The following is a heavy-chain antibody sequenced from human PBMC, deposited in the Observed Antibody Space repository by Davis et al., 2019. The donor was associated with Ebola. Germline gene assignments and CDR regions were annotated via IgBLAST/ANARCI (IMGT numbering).Heavy chain of an antibody. J-gene: IGHJ6*02. D-gene: IGHD5-18*01. CDR3: ARARGYSYGYRDYYYGMDV. V-gene: IGHV4-59*01. CDR1: GGSISGDY. Sequence: SETLSLTCTVSGGSISGDYWSWIRQPPGKGLEWIGYIHDSGSTNYNPSLKSRVTISVDTSKNQFSLKLSSLIAADTAVYYCARARGYSYGYRDYYYGMDVWGQGTTVIVSS. CDR2: IHDSGST.